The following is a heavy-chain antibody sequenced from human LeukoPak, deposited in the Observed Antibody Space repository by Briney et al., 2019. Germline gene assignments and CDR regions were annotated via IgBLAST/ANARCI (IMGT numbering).Heavy chain of an antibody. D-gene: IGHD6-13*01. CDR1: GFTFSSYS. Sequence: PGGSLRLSCAASGFTFSSYSMNWVRQAPGKGLEWVSSISSSSSYIYYADSVKGRFTISRDNAKNTLYLQMNSLRAEDTAVYYCARVGSSWHYFDYWGQGTPVTVSS. CDR3: ARVGSSWHYFDY. CDR2: ISSSSSYI. V-gene: IGHV3-21*01. J-gene: IGHJ4*02.